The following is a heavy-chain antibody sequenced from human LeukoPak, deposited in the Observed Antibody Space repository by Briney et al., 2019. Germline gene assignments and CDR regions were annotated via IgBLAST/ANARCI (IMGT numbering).Heavy chain of an antibody. V-gene: IGHV3-33*06. D-gene: IGHD6-13*01. CDR2: IWYDGSNK. CDR1: GFTFSSYG. Sequence: PGGSLRLSCAASGFTFSSYGVHWVRQAPGKGLEWVAVIWYDGSNKYYADSVKGRFTISRDNSKNTLYLQMNSLRAEVTAVYYCAKSEVAAAPDYWGQGTLVTVSS. J-gene: IGHJ4*02. CDR3: AKSEVAAAPDY.